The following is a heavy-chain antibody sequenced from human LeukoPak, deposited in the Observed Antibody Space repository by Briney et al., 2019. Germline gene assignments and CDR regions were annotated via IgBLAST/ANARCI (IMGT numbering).Heavy chain of an antibody. Sequence: GASVKVSCKASGGTFSSYAISWVRQAPGQGLEWMGGIIPIFGTANYAQKFQGRVTITADESTSTAYMELSGLRSEDTAVYYCARIPNDYSNYGGSYWGQGTLVTVSS. D-gene: IGHD4-11*01. CDR1: GGTFSSYA. CDR3: ARIPNDYSNYGGSY. CDR2: IIPIFGTA. V-gene: IGHV1-69*13. J-gene: IGHJ4*02.